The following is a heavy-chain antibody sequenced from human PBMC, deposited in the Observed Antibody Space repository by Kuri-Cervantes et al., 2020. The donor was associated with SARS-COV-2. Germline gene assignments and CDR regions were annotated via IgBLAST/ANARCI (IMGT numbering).Heavy chain of an antibody. CDR1: GFTFSSYG. CDR3: ARGRRIDYGDYAGWGRMNWFDP. CDR2: IWYDGSNK. J-gene: IGHJ5*02. D-gene: IGHD4-17*01. Sequence: LSLTCAASGFTFSSYGMHWVRQAPGKGLGWVAVIWYDGSNKYYADSVKGRFTISRDNSKNTLYLQMNSLRAEDTTVYYCARGRRIDYGDYAGWGRMNWFDPWGQGTLVTVSS. V-gene: IGHV3-33*01.